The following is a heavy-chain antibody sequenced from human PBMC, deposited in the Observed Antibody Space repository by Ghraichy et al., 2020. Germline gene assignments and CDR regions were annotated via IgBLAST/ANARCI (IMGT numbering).Heavy chain of an antibody. CDR1: GFTFEKYA. CDR2: VWYDGSKE. V-gene: IGHV3-33*01. Sequence: GGSLRLSCVASGFTFEKYAMHWVRQAPGKGPEWVASVWYDGSKEYYAGSVKGRFTISRDDSKNTLYLQMDSLRGDDTAVYHCARETIFALDLAGMDVWGQGTTVSVSS. J-gene: IGHJ6*02. D-gene: IGHD3-3*01. CDR3: ARETIFALDLAGMDV.